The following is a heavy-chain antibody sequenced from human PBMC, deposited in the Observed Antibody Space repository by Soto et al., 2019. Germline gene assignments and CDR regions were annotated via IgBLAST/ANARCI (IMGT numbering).Heavy chain of an antibody. CDR2: IYYSGST. D-gene: IGHD6-13*01. Sequence: SETLSLTCTVSGASISDYYWSWIRQPPGKGLEWIGYIYYSGSTTYHPSLKSRVTISVDTSKNQFSLKLTSVTAADTAVYYCAIDXLTEQQLGGYYYYGMDVWGQGTTVTVSS. V-gene: IGHV4-59*01. CDR1: GASISDYY. J-gene: IGHJ6*01. CDR3: AIDXLTEQQLGGYYYYGMDV.